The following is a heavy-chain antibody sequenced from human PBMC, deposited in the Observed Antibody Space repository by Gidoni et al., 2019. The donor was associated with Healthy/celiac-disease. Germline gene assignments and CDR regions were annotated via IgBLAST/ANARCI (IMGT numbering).Heavy chain of an antibody. CDR1: GFTFSSYA. Sequence: QVQLVESGGGVAQPGRSMRLSCAAPGFTFSSYAMHWVRQAPGKGLEWVAVISYDGIKKYYADSVKGRFTISRDNSKNTLYLQMNSLRAEDTAVYYCARDPRKGPTTITGTTPGDYWGQGTLVTVSS. CDR3: ARDPRKGPTTITGTTPGDY. CDR2: ISYDGIKK. J-gene: IGHJ4*02. V-gene: IGHV3-30-3*01. D-gene: IGHD1-20*01.